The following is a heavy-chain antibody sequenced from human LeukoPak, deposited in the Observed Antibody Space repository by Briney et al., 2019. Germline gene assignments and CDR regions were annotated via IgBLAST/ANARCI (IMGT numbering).Heavy chain of an antibody. V-gene: IGHV4-34*01. CDR1: GGSFSGYY. D-gene: IGHD2-2*02. CDR2: INHSGST. J-gene: IGHJ5*02. Sequence: SETLSLTCAVYGGSFSGYYWSWIRQPPGKGLEWIGEINHSGSTNYNPSLKSRVIISVDTSKNQFSLKLSSVTAADTAVYYCARDLGYCSSTRCYIGWFDPWGQGTLVTVSS. CDR3: ARDLGYCSSTRCYIGWFDP.